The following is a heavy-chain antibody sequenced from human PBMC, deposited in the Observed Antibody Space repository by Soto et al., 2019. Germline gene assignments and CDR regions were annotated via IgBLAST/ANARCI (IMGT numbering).Heavy chain of an antibody. CDR3: ARVNTYDFWSGYFDY. J-gene: IGHJ4*02. V-gene: IGHV3-30-3*01. CDR1: GFTFSSYA. Sequence: GGSLRLSCAASGFTFSSYAMHWVRQAPGKGLEWVAVISYDGSNKYYADSVKGRFTISRDNSKNTLYLQMNSLRAEDTAVYYCARVNTYDFWSGYFDYWGQGTLVTVSS. D-gene: IGHD3-3*01. CDR2: ISYDGSNK.